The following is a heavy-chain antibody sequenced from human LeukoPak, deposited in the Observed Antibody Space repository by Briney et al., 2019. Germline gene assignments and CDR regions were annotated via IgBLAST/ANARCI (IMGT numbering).Heavy chain of an antibody. CDR1: GYTFTASY. D-gene: IGHD6-13*01. Sequence: RASVKVSCKASGYTFTASYIHWVRQTPGQGLECMAWINPNSGGTNNPQKFQGRVTMTRDTSITTAYMELSSLRSDDTAVYCCARDSRYSTNWYDYWGQGTLVTVSS. V-gene: IGHV1-2*02. CDR3: ARDSRYSTNWYDY. CDR2: INPNSGGT. J-gene: IGHJ5*01.